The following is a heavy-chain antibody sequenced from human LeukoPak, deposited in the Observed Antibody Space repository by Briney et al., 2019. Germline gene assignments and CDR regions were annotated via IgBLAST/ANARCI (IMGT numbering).Heavy chain of an antibody. CDR2: IYPGDSDT. J-gene: IGHJ5*02. CDR1: GYSFTSYW. CDR3: ARLRLYGGATSYNWFDP. V-gene: IGHV5-51*01. Sequence: GESLKISCKGSGYSFTSYWIGWVRQMPGKGLEWMGIIYPGDSDTRYSPSFQGQVTISADKSISTAYLQWSSLKASDTAMYYCARLRLYGGATSYNWFDPWGQGTLVTVSS. D-gene: IGHD1-26*01.